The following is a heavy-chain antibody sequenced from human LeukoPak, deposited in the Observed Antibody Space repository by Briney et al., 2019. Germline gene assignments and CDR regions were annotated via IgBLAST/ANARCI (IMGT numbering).Heavy chain of an antibody. CDR2: IDPGDSDT. CDR1: GYSFTSYW. CDR3: ARHHYYGSGSYYTNWFDP. D-gene: IGHD3-10*01. Sequence: GESLKISCKGSGYSFTSYWIGWVRQMPGKGLEWMGIIDPGDSDTRYSPSFQGQVPISADKSISTAYLQWSSLKASDTAMYYCARHHYYGSGSYYTNWFDPWGQGTLVTVSS. J-gene: IGHJ5*02. V-gene: IGHV5-51*01.